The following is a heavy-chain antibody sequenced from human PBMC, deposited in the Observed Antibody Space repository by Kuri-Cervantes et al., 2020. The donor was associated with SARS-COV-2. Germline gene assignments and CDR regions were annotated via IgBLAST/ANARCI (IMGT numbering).Heavy chain of an antibody. CDR2: IIPIFGTA. CDR3: ARPNWNQWLGYSWFDP. D-gene: IGHD1-1*01. Sequence: SVKVSCKASGGTFSSYAISWVRQAPGQGLEWMGGIIPIFGTANYAQKFQGRVTITADESTSTAYMELSSLRSEDTAVYYCARPNWNQWLGYSWFDPWGQGTLVTVSS. J-gene: IGHJ5*02. V-gene: IGHV1-69*13. CDR1: GGTFSSYA.